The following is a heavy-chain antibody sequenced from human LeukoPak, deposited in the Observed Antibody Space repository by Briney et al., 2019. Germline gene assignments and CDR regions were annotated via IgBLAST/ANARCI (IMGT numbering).Heavy chain of an antibody. Sequence: PSATLSLTCTVSGGTISSYYRNWIRQPPGKGLEWIGYIYYSGSTNYNPSLKSGVTISVDTSKNKFSLKLSSVTAADTAVYYCARVGIYDYVWGSYGYWGQGTLVTVAS. J-gene: IGHJ4*02. CDR3: ARVGIYDYVWGSYGY. CDR1: GGTISSYY. V-gene: IGHV4-59*08. D-gene: IGHD3-16*01. CDR2: IYYSGST.